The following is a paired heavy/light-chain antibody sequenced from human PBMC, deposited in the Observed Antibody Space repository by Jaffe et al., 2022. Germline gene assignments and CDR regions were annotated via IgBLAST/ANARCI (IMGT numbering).Light chain of an antibody. CDR2: RSN. Sequence: QSVLTQPPSASGTPGQRVTISCSGSSSNIGSNNVYWYQQLPGTAPKLLIHRSNQRPSGVPDRFSGSKSGTSASLAISGLRSEDEADYYCAAWDDSLSGYVVFGGGTKLTIL. J-gene: IGLJ2*01. CDR3: AAWDDSLSGYVV. V-gene: IGLV1-47*01. CDR1: SSNIGSNN.
Heavy chain of an antibody. Sequence: QITLKESGPTLVKPTQTLTLTCSFSGFSLSTTGVGVGWLRQPPGKALEWLAVIYWDDDKRYSPSLKSRVTITKDTSKNQVVFTMTNMDPIDTATYYCAHSHGYSSSWFDPWGQGTLVTVSS. CDR2: IYWDDDK. J-gene: IGHJ5*02. V-gene: IGHV2-5*02. CDR3: AHSHGYSSSWFDP. D-gene: IGHD6-13*01. CDR1: GFSLSTTGVG.